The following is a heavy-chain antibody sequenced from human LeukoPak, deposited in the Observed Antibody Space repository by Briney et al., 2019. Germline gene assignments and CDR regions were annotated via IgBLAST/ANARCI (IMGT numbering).Heavy chain of an antibody. D-gene: IGHD3-22*01. CDR2: IKQDGSEK. V-gene: IGHV3-7*04. CDR3: VRGDYHDSSGDYHEVFDI. J-gene: IGHJ3*02. Sequence: PGGSLRLSCAASGFTFSRYWMSWVRQAPGKGLEWVANIKQDGSEKYYVDSVKARFTISRDNAKNSLYLQMNSLSAEDTAVYYCVRGDYHDSSGDYHEVFDIWGQGTMVTVSS. CDR1: GFTFSRYW.